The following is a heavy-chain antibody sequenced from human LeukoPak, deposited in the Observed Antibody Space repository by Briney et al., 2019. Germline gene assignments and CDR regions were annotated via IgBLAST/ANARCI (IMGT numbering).Heavy chain of an antibody. V-gene: IGHV3-30*03. CDR2: ISYDGSNK. Sequence: QPGGSLRLSCAASGFTFSSCGMHWVRQAPGKGLEWVAVISYDGSNKYYADSVKGRFTISRDNSKNTLYLQMNSLRAEDTAVYYCPCLDTAMVDYWGQGTLVTVSS. CDR3: PCLDTAMVDY. D-gene: IGHD5-18*01. CDR1: GFTFSSCG. J-gene: IGHJ4*02.